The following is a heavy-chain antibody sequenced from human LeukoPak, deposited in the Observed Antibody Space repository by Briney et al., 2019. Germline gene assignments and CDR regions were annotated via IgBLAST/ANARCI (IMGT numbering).Heavy chain of an antibody. CDR1: GGSISSYY. CDR2: IYYSGNT. Sequence: PSETLSLTCTVSGGSISSYYWNWIRQPPGKGLEWIGHIYYSGNTHYNPSLRSRVTISVDTSKNQYSLKLSAVTAADTDVYYCASPRDSSSSGLGYWGQGTLVTVCS. CDR3: ASPRDSSSSGLGY. J-gene: IGHJ4*02. D-gene: IGHD6-6*01. V-gene: IGHV4-59*08.